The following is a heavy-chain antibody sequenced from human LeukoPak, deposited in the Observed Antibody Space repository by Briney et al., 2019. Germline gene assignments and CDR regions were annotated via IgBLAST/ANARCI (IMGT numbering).Heavy chain of an antibody. J-gene: IGHJ3*02. V-gene: IGHV4-61*02. CDR2: IYASGST. D-gene: IGHD3-22*01. Sequence: SETLSLTCTVSGGSITSGTYHWSWIRQPAGKGLEWIGRIYASGSTNYNPSLKSRVTIAVDTSKNQFSLKLSSVTAADTAVYHCAREAYYYDSSGHWDAFDIWGQGTMVIVSS. CDR3: AREAYYYDSSGHWDAFDI. CDR1: GGSITSGTYH.